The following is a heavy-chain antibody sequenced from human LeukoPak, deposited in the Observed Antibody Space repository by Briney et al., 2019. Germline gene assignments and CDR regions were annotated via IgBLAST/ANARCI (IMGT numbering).Heavy chain of an antibody. CDR2: ISSSGSTI. D-gene: IGHD6-19*01. CDR1: GFTFSDYY. CDR3: ARSTSSGWYQRYFDL. Sequence: PGGSLRLSCAASGFTFSDYYMSWIRQAPGKGLEWVSYISSSGSTIYYADSVKGRFTISRDNAKNSLYLQMNSLRAKDTAVYYCARSTSSGWYQRYFDLWGRGTLVTVSS. J-gene: IGHJ2*01. V-gene: IGHV3-11*01.